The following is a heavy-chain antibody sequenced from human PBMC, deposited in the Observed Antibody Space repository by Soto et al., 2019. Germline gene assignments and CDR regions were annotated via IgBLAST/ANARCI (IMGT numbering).Heavy chain of an antibody. V-gene: IGHV4-59*01. CDR3: ARGYYDSNGQSNTFDI. CDR2: VYYTGST. J-gene: IGHJ3*02. Sequence: SETLSLTCTVSGASISSSYWSWIRQSPGKGLEWIGYVYYTGSTKYNPSLKSRVTISVDTSKNQFSLKLSSVTAADTAVYYCARGYYDSNGQSNTFDIWGQGTMVTV. CDR1: GASISSSY. D-gene: IGHD3-22*01.